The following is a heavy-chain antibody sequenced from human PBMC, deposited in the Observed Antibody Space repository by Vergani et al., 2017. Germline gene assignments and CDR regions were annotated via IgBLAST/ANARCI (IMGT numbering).Heavy chain of an antibody. J-gene: IGHJ3*02. CDR1: GGSISSSNW. CDR3: ARLLNYYGSGTDAFDI. D-gene: IGHD3-10*01. V-gene: IGHV4-4*03. CDR2: IYHSGST. Sequence: QVQLQESGPGLVKPPGTLSLTCAVSGGSISSSNWWSWVRQPPGKGLEWIGEIYHSGSTNYNPSLKSRVTISVDTSKNQFSLKLSSVTATDTAVYYCARLLNYYGSGTDAFDIWGQGTMVTVSS.